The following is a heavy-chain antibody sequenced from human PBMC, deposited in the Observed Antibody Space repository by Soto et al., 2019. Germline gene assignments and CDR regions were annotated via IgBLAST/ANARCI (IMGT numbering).Heavy chain of an antibody. CDR2: IYPGDSDT. CDR1: GYSFTSYW. D-gene: IGHD2-2*01. J-gene: IGHJ6*02. V-gene: IGHV5-51*01. CDR3: ARGASSTICHPSMCYYGLDV. Sequence: PGESLKISCKGFGYSFTSYWIGWVRQMPGKGLEWMGIIYPGDSDTRYSPYFQGLVTISADKSIRTAYLQWSSLKASDSAMYYCARGASSTICHPSMCYYGLDVWGQGTTVTVSS.